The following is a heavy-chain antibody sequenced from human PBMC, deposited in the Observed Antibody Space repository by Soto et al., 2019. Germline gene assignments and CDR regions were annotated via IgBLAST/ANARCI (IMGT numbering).Heavy chain of an antibody. J-gene: IGHJ4*02. D-gene: IGHD3-10*01. CDR3: ARGAMVRGAAHDY. CDR1: GGTFSSYT. CDR2: IIPILGIA. Sequence: QVQLVQSGAEVKKPGSSVKVSCKASGGTFSSYTISWVRQAPGQGLEWMGRIIPILGIANYAQKFQGRVKITADKCRSTAYMELSSLRPEETAVDYRARGAMVRGAAHDYWGQGTLVTVSS. V-gene: IGHV1-69*02.